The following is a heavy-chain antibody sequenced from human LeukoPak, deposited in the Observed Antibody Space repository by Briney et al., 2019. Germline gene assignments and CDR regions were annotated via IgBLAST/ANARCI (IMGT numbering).Heavy chain of an antibody. Sequence: ASVKVSCKVSGYTPTELSMHWVRQAPGKGLEWMGGFDPEDGETIYAQKFQGRVPMTEDTSTDTAYMELSSLRSEDTAVYYCATAEARARGVIISDLYYYYGMDVWGQGTTVTVSS. J-gene: IGHJ6*02. CDR3: ATAEARARGVIISDLYYYYGMDV. V-gene: IGHV1-24*01. CDR1: GYTPTELS. D-gene: IGHD3-10*01. CDR2: FDPEDGET.